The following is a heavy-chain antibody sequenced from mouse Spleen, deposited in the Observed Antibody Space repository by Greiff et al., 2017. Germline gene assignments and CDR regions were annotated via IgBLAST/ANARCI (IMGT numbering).Heavy chain of an antibody. J-gene: IGHJ2*01. CDR3: TKGYYGSSKGYFDY. D-gene: IGHD1-1*01. CDR1: GFNIKDDY. V-gene: IGHV14-4*01. CDR2: IDPENGDT. Sequence: VQLKQSGAELVRPGASVKLSCTASGFNIKDDYMHWVKQRPEQGLEWIGWIDPENGDTEYASKFQGKATITADTSSNTAYLQLSSLTSEDTAVYYCTKGYYGSSKGYFDYWGQGTTLTVSS.